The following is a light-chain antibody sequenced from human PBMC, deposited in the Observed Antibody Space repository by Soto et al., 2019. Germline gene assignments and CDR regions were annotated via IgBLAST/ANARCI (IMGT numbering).Light chain of an antibody. CDR1: QSVSSN. V-gene: IGKV3-15*01. CDR3: QQYNNWPQT. J-gene: IGKJ1*01. CDR2: GAS. Sequence: EIVMTQSPATLSVSPGERATLSCRASQSVSSNLVWYQQKPGQAPRLLIYGASTRATGIPVRFSGSGSGSEFTLTISSLQSEDFATYYCQQYNNWPQTFGQGTKVEIK.